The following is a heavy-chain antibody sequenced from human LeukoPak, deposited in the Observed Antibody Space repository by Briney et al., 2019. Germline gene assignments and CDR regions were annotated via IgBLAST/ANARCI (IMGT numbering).Heavy chain of an antibody. V-gene: IGHV3-30*18. D-gene: IGHD3-10*01. J-gene: IGHJ4*02. CDR3: AKDGDYYGSGTSHIDY. CDR2: ISYDGSNK. CDR1: GFTFSSYG. Sequence: GGSLRLSCAASGFTFSSYGLHWVRQAPGKGPEWVAVISYDGSNKYYADSVKGRFTISRDNSKNTLYLQMNSLRTEDTAVYYCAKDGDYYGSGTSHIDYWGQGTLVTVSS.